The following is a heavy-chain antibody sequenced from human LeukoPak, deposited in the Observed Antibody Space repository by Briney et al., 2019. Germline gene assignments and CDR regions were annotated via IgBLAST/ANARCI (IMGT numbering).Heavy chain of an antibody. CDR1: GGSFSGYY. J-gene: IGHJ5*02. Sequence: PSETLSLTCAVYGGSFSGYYWSWIRQPPGKGLEWIGEINHRGSTNYNPSLKSRVTISVDTSKNQFSLKLSSVTAADTAVYYCARNDQRPAVVAAIRGGFDPWGQGTLVTVSS. D-gene: IGHD2-15*01. V-gene: IGHV4-34*01. CDR3: ARNDQRPAVVAAIRGGFDP. CDR2: INHRGST.